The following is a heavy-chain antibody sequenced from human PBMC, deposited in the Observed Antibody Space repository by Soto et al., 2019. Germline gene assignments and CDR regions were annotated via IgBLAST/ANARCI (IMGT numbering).Heavy chain of an antibody. Sequence: SETLSLTCTVSGGSISSYSWSWIRQPPGKGLEWIGYIYYSGSTNYNPSLKSRVTISVDTSKNQFSMKLSSVTAADTAVYYCARDRPVSVGDLSYYYYYGMDVWGQGTTVTVSS. CDR2: IYYSGST. J-gene: IGHJ6*02. CDR3: ARDRPVSVGDLSYYYYYGMDV. V-gene: IGHV4-59*01. CDR1: GGSISSYS.